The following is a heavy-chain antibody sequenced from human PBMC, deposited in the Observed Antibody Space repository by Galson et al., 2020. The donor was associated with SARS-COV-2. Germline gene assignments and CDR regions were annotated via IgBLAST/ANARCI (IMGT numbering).Heavy chain of an antibody. D-gene: IGHD3-10*01. CDR2: VNHSGDT. CDR3: ARGRRDTSVMFTVGLYYYYMDV. J-gene: IGHJ6*03. V-gene: IGHV4-34*01. Sequence: SETLSLTCAVYGGSFSDNYWNWIRQSPGKGLEWIGEVNHSGDTTYNSSLNRRAIVSVDASKNQFSLKLTSVTAADTGIYYCARGRRDTSVMFTVGLYYYYMDVWAKGTTVTVSS. CDR1: GGSFSDNY.